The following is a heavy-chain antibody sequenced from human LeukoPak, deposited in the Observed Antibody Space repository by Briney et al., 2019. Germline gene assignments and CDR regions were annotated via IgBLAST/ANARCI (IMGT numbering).Heavy chain of an antibody. V-gene: IGHV1-18*01. CDR2: ISTYSGNT. Sequence: ASVKVSCKASGYTFISHGITWVRQARGQGLEWMGWISTYSGNTHYAQKFQGRVTLTKDTSTTTAYLELRSLRSDDTAVYYCARDLAVLGVVFTSYMDVWGQGTPVTVSS. D-gene: IGHD3-3*01. CDR3: ARDLAVLGVVFTSYMDV. CDR1: GYTFISHG. J-gene: IGHJ6*03.